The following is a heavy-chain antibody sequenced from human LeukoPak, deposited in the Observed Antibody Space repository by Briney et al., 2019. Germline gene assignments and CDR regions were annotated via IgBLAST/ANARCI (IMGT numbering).Heavy chain of an antibody. CDR2: IIPIFGTA. D-gene: IGHD3-3*01. Sequence: SVKVSCKASGGTFISYAISWVRQAPGQGLEWMGGIIPIFGTANYAQKFQGRVTITADESTSTAYMELSSLRSEDTAVYYCARYDFWSGFGWFDPWGQGTLVTVSS. J-gene: IGHJ5*02. CDR3: ARYDFWSGFGWFDP. V-gene: IGHV1-69*13. CDR1: GGTFISYA.